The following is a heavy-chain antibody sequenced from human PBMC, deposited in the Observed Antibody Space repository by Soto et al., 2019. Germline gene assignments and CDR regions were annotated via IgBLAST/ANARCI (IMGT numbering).Heavy chain of an antibody. D-gene: IGHD2-21*01. CDR3: VRSGTARLLRHSWFDT. CDR1: GFTFNTYD. Sequence: EVQLVESGGGLVKPGGSLRLSCAASGFTFNTYDMNWVRQAQGKGLEWVSSITTSSAYIYYADSLKGRITISRDNAKNSLFRQMNGLRAEDTAVYYCVRSGTARLLRHSWFDTWGQGTLVTVSS. CDR2: ITTSSAYI. J-gene: IGHJ5*02. V-gene: IGHV3-21*01.